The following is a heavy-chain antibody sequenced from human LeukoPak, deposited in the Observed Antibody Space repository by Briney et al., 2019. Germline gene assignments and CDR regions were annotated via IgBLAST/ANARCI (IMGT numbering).Heavy chain of an antibody. Sequence: GASVKVSCKASGYTFTGYYMHWVRQAPGQGLEWMGWINPNSGGTNYAQKFQGRVTMTRDTSISTAYMELSRLRSDDTAVYYCASEPRNYCSGGSCRWAPVNYYYMDVWGKGTTVTVSS. D-gene: IGHD2-15*01. V-gene: IGHV1-2*02. CDR2: INPNSGGT. CDR3: ASEPRNYCSGGSCRWAPVNYYYMDV. J-gene: IGHJ6*03. CDR1: GYTFTGYY.